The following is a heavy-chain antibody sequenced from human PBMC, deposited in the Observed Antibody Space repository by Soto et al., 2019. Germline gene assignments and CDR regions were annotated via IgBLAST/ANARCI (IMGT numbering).Heavy chain of an antibody. D-gene: IGHD3-3*01. V-gene: IGHV3-33*01. Sequence: QVQLVESGGGVVQPGRSLRLSCAASGFTFSSYGMHWVRQAPGKGLEWVAVIWYDGSNKYYADSVKGRFTISRDNSKNSXYXXMNSLRAEDTAVYYCARDLEAYDFWSGYSPNWFDPWGQGTLVTVSS. J-gene: IGHJ5*02. CDR2: IWYDGSNK. CDR1: GFTFSSYG. CDR3: ARDLEAYDFWSGYSPNWFDP.